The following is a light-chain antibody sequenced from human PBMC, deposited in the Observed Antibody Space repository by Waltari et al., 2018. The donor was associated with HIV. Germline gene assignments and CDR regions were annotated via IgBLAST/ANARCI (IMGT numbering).Light chain of an antibody. CDR3: SSWDGTLYGVA. Sequence: QSVLTQPPSASGTPGQTVTISCSGSDSNLGTTTVTWYQQLPGAAPKLLIYTNTQRPSGVPDRFSGSKSGTSASLAISGLQSEDEALYYCSSWDGTLYGVAFGGGTKVTVL. CDR2: TNT. V-gene: IGLV1-44*01. J-gene: IGLJ2*01. CDR1: DSNLGTTT.